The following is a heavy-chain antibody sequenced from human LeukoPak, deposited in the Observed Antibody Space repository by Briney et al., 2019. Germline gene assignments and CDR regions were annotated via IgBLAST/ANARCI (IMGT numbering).Heavy chain of an antibody. J-gene: IGHJ4*02. CDR1: GGSIRRNS. CDR2: ISHDGRL. V-gene: IGHV4-59*08. CDR3: ARLPSGGASFGWFDY. Sequence: SETLSLTCTVSGGSIRRNSWSWFRQSPGSGLEWIGYISHDGRLKYHPSLESRVTISADPSRNQFSLKLTSVTAADTAVYFCARLPSGGASFGWFDYWGQGALVTVSS. D-gene: IGHD5-18*01.